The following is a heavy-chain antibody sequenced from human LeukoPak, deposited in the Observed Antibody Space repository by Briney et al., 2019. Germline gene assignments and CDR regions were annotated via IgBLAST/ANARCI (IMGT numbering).Heavy chain of an antibody. V-gene: IGHV3-53*01. CDR2: VYAGGST. J-gene: IGHJ6*02. CDR1: GFTVSNNY. D-gene: IGHD4-17*01. CDR3: ARGTVTSSPPYYYGMDV. Sequence: GGSLRLSCAASGFTVSNNYMSWVPQSPGKGLEWVSTVYAGGSTYYADSVEGRFTISRDTSKNTLYLQVNSLRGEDTAVYFCARGTVTSSPPYYYGMDVWGQGTTVTVSS.